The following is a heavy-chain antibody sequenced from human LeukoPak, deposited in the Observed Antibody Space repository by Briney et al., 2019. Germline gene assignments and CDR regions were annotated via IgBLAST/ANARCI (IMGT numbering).Heavy chain of an antibody. CDR3: ARSGSGSFDY. CDR2: ISSSGSYI. J-gene: IGHJ4*02. CDR1: GFTLSDYY. D-gene: IGHD3-10*01. V-gene: IGHV3-21*01. Sequence: GGSLRLSCTASGFTLSDYYMDWVRQAPGKGLEWVTSISSSGSYIYYADSVKGRFTISRDNAKNSVYLQMNSLRVEDTAVYYCARSGSGSFDYWGQGTLVTVSS.